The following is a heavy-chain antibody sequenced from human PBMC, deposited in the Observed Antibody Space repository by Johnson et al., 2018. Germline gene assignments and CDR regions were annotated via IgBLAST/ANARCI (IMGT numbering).Heavy chain of an antibody. CDR3: SSDTWQYLLDAFDI. CDR2: IKQDSSEK. CDR1: GFTFSHYW. D-gene: IGHD2-2*01. J-gene: IGHJ3*02. Sequence: EVQLVETGGGLVQPGGSLRLSCAASGFTFSHYWMTWVRQAPGKGLEWVANIKQDSSEKYYADSLRGRFTISRDNARNSVYLQMNSLRAEDTTVYYCSSDTWQYLLDAFDIWGQGTMVAVSS. V-gene: IGHV3-7*01.